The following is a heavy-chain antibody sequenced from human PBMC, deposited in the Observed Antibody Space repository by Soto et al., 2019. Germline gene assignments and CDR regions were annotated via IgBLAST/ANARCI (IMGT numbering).Heavy chain of an antibody. V-gene: IGHV3-23*01. D-gene: IGHD7-27*01. CDR1: GFTFSSYA. CDR2: ISGSGGST. J-gene: IGHJ4*02. CDR3: AKDRAEWGSYDY. Sequence: EVQMLESGGGLVQPGESLRLSCAASGFTFSSYAMSWVRQAPRKGLKWVSTISGSGGSTYYAESVKGRFTISRDNSKNTLYLQMNSLRAEDTAVYYCAKDRAEWGSYDYWGQGILVTVSS.